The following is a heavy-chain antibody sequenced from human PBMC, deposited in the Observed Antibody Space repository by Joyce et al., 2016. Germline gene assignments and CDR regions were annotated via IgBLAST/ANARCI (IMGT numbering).Heavy chain of an antibody. J-gene: IGHJ3*02. CDR2: IDPSDSDT. V-gene: IGHV5-10-1*01. CDR1: GYSFTTYW. Sequence: EVQLVQSGAEVKKPGESLRISCKASGYSFTTYWISWVRQMPGKRLEWMGSIDPSDSDTNYGPSFQGHVTISADKSISTAYLQWSSLKASDTAIYYCAKHLNRAFNIWGQGTMVTVSS. CDR3: AKHLNRAFNI.